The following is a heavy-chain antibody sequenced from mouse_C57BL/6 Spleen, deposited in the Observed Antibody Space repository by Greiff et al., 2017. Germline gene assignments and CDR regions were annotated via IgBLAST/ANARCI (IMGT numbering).Heavy chain of an antibody. J-gene: IGHJ2*01. CDR1: GFTFSDYG. CDR2: ISNLAYSI. D-gene: IGHD4-1*01. V-gene: IGHV5-15*01. Sequence: DVMLVESGGGLVQPGGSLKLSCAASGFTFSDYGMAWVRQAPRKGPEWVAFISNLAYSIYYADTVTGRFPLSRDNAKNTLYLEMSSLRSEDTAMYYCARAGTGRGYFDYWGKGTTLTVSS. CDR3: ARAGTGRGYFDY.